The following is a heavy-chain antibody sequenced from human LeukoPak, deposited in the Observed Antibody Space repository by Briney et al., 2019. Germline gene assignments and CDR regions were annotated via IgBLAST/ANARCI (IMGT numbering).Heavy chain of an antibody. J-gene: IGHJ3*02. Sequence: PSKTLSLTCTVSGGSISSSSYYWGWIRQPPGKGLEWIGSIYYSGSTYYNPSLKSRVTISVDTSKNQFSPKLSSVTAADTAVYYCASGGITIFGADAFDIWGQGTMVTVSS. CDR2: IYYSGST. CDR3: ASGGITIFGADAFDI. D-gene: IGHD3-3*01. CDR1: GGSISSSSYY. V-gene: IGHV4-39*01.